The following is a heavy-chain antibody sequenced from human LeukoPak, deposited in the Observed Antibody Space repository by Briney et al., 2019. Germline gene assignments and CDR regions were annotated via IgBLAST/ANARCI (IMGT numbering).Heavy chain of an antibody. D-gene: IGHD5-24*01. Sequence: GGSHRLSRPPSGFSFNSSWLQWVRPAPGKGLVWVSGINGDGDTTRYADSVKGRFTISRDNAKNTLYLQMNSLRVDDTAVYYCARGLGDGYNNWGQGTLVTVSS. CDR1: GFSFNSSW. J-gene: IGHJ4*02. CDR2: INGDGDTT. V-gene: IGHV3-74*01. CDR3: ARGLGDGYNN.